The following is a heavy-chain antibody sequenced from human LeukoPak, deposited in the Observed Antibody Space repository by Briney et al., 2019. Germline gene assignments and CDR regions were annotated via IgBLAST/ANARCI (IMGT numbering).Heavy chain of an antibody. J-gene: IGHJ5*01. CDR2: INPNIGDA. CDR1: GYTFTVFF. V-gene: IGHV1-2*02. D-gene: IGHD2-21*02. Sequence: GASVKVSCKASGYTFTVFFMHWVRQAPGQGLEWMGWINPNIGDAYYAQKFQSRVTMTRDRSINTAYMELSRLTSDDTAVYYCARMDLDGGDSIGFDSWGQGTLVTVSS. CDR3: ARMDLDGGDSIGFDS.